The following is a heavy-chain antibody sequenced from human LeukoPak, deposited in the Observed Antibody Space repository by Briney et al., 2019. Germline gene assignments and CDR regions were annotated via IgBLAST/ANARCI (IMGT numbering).Heavy chain of an antibody. CDR1: GFTFSSYA. CDR2: ISGSGGST. CDR3: AKGRSMIVATTVAY. Sequence: GGSPRLSCAASGFTFSSYAMSWVRQAPGKGLEWVSAISGSGGSTYYADSVKGRFSISRDNSKSTLYLQMNSLRAEDTAVYYCAKGRSMIVATTVAYWGQGTLVTVSS. J-gene: IGHJ4*02. D-gene: IGHD3-22*01. V-gene: IGHV3-23*01.